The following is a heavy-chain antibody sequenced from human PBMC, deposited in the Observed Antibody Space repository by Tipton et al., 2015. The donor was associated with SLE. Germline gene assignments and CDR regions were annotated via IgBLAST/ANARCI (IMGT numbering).Heavy chain of an antibody. CDR2: IFSDGSRT. J-gene: IGHJ6*03. CDR1: GFNFSNYW. V-gene: IGHV3-74*01. CDR3: ARVYSSNWYDYYYMDV. Sequence: SLRLSCAASGFNFSNYWMHWVRQAPGKGLVWVSRIFSDGSRTTYADSVQGRFTISRDNAKNTLYLLLNSLRAEDTAVYYCARVYSSNWYDYYYMDVWGKGTTVTVSS. D-gene: IGHD6-13*01.